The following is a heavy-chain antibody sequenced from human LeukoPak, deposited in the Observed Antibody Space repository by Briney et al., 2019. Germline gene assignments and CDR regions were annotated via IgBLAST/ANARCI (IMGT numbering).Heavy chain of an antibody. J-gene: IGHJ6*02. CDR3: ARGLPTLGVYYGVDV. Sequence: GGSLRLSCAASGFTFSSYSMNWVRQAPGKGLEWVSSISSSSSYIYYADSVKGRFTISRDNAKNSLYLQMNSLRAEDTAVYYCARGLPTLGVYYGVDVWGQGTTVTVSS. CDR2: ISSSSSYI. CDR1: GFTFSSYS. V-gene: IGHV3-21*01.